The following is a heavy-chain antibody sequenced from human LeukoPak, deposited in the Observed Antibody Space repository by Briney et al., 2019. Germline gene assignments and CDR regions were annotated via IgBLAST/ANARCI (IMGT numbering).Heavy chain of an antibody. J-gene: IGHJ4*02. CDR3: ARVGLRQWLVPEGFDY. CDR2: ISSSGSTI. CDR1: GFTFSSYE. Sequence: PGGSLRLSCAASGFTFSSYEMNWVRQAPGKGLEWVSYISSSGSTIYYADSVKGRFTISRDNAKNSLYLQMNSLRAEDTAVYYGARVGLRQWLVPEGFDYWGQGTLVTV. D-gene: IGHD6-19*01. V-gene: IGHV3-48*03.